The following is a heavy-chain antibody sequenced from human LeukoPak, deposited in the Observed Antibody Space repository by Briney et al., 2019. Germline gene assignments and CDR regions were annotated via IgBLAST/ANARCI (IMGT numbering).Heavy chain of an antibody. CDR3: ARDIPSYSGSYADLDY. CDR2: IRYDGSNK. CDR1: GFTFSSYG. D-gene: IGHD1-26*01. J-gene: IGHJ4*02. Sequence: GGSLRLSCAASGFTFSSYGMHWVHQAPGKGLEWVAFIRYDGSNKYYADSVKGRFTISRDNSKNTLYLQMNSLRAEDTAVYYCARDIPSYSGSYADLDYWGQGTLVTVSS. V-gene: IGHV3-30*02.